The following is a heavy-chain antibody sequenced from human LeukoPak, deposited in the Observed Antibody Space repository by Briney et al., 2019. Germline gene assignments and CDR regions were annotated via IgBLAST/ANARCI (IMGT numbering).Heavy chain of an antibody. Sequence: SETLSLTCTVSGVSISSYYWSWIRQPPGKGPEWIGYIYYSGSTNYNPSLKSRVTISVDTSKNQFSLKLSSVTAADTAVYYCARDDSSSWTGYYGMDVWGQGTTVTVSS. J-gene: IGHJ6*02. CDR1: GVSISSYY. V-gene: IGHV4-59*01. CDR2: IYYSGST. CDR3: ARDDSSSWTGYYGMDV. D-gene: IGHD6-13*01.